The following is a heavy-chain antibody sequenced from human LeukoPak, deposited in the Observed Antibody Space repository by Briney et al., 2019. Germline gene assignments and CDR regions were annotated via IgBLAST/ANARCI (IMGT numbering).Heavy chain of an antibody. CDR2: IKQDGSEK. Sequence: GGSLRLSCAASGFTFSSYLMSWVRQAPGKGLEWVANIKQDGSEKYYVYSVKGRFTISRDNAKNSLYLQINSLRAEDTAVYYCARVYCSSTSCSSFFDFWGQGTLVTVSS. V-gene: IGHV3-7*01. J-gene: IGHJ4*02. D-gene: IGHD2-2*01. CDR3: ARVYCSSTSCSSFFDF. CDR1: GFTFSSYL.